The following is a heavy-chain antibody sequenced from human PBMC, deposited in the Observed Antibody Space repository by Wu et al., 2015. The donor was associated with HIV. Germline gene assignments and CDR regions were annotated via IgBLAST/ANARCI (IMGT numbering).Heavy chain of an antibody. J-gene: IGHJ4*02. D-gene: IGHD3-22*01. CDR1: GYIFSDFG. V-gene: IGHV1-18*01. CDR3: ARGHYYDTSSSPVY. CDR2: ISAQNGNT. Sequence: VQLVQSGGEVKKPGASVKVACKSSGYIFSDFGIHWVRQAPGGGLEWMGWISAQNGNTKYAQKFQGRVSMTTETSSSTAYMELRSLRSDDTAVYFCARGHYYDTSSSPVYWGPGTRVTVSS.